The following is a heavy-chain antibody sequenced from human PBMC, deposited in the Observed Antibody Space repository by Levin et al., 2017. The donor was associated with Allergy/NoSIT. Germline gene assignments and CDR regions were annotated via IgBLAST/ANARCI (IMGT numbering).Heavy chain of an antibody. CDR1: GFTFSSYW. Sequence: GGSLRLSCAASGFTFSSYWMSWVRQAPGKGLEWVANIKQDGSEKYYVDSVKGRFTISRDNAKNSLYLQMNSLRAEDTAVYYCAREPRVTVGITGTTYYYYYYMDGWGKGTTVTVSS. J-gene: IGHJ6*03. CDR3: AREPRVTVGITGTTYYYYYYMDG. CDR2: IKQDGSEK. V-gene: IGHV3-7*01. D-gene: IGHD1-20*01.